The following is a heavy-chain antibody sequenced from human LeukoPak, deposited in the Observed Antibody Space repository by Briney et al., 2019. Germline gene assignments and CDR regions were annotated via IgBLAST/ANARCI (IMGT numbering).Heavy chain of an antibody. J-gene: IGHJ5*02. V-gene: IGHV1-8*03. D-gene: IGHD6-19*01. Sequence: ASVKVSCKASGYTFTSYDINWVRQATGQGLGWMGWMNPNSGNTGYAQKFQGRVTITRNTSISTAYMELSSLRSEDTAVYYCARGRQWLVRGIGMKFDPWGQGTLVTVSS. CDR1: GYTFTSYD. CDR2: MNPNSGNT. CDR3: ARGRQWLVRGIGMKFDP.